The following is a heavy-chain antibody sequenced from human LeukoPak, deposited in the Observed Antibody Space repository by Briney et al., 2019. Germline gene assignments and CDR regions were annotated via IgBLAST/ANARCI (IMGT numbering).Heavy chain of an antibody. CDR1: GLTFSSYS. D-gene: IGHD6-13*01. J-gene: IGHJ4*02. CDR3: AKDAAGPEY. Sequence: PGGSLRLSCVVSGLTFSSYSMRWVRQAPGKGLEWVSGISASGGDTLYPDSVKGRFTISRDNSKNTLYLQMNSLRAEDTAIYYCAKDAAGPEYWGQGTLVTVSS. V-gene: IGHV3-23*01. CDR2: ISASGGDT.